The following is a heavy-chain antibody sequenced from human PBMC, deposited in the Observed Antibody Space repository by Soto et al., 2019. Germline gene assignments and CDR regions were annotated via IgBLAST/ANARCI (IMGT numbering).Heavy chain of an antibody. J-gene: IGHJ6*02. CDR2: IIPIFGTA. CDR1: GGTFSSYA. Sequence: VASVKVSCKASGGTFSSYAISWVRQAPGQGLEWMGGIIPIFGTANYAQKFQGRVTITVDESTSTAYMELSSLRSEDTAVYYCAMSSGWYPVGYYYYYGMDVWGQGTTVTVSS. CDR3: AMSSGWYPVGYYYYYGMDV. V-gene: IGHV1-69*13. D-gene: IGHD6-19*01.